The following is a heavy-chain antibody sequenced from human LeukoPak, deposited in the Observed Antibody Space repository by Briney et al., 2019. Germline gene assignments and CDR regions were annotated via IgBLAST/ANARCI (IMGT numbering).Heavy chain of an antibody. D-gene: IGHD1-14*01. V-gene: IGHV4-34*01. CDR2: INHSGST. CDR3: AAGTRIYYYYYGMDV. Sequence: PSETLSLTCAVYGGSFSGYYWSWIRQPPGKGLEWIGEINHSGSTNYSPSLKSRVTISVDTSKNQFSLKLSSVTAADTAVYYCAAGTRIYYYYYGMDVWGQGTTVTVSS. CDR1: GGSFSGYY. J-gene: IGHJ6*02.